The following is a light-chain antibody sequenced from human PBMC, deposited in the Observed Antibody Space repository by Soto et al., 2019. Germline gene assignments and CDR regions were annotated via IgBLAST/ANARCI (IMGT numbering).Light chain of an antibody. CDR3: QQRSNLLT. CDR2: DAS. J-gene: IGKJ4*01. Sequence: DIVLTQSPATLSLSPGERATLSCRASQSVNSYLAWYQQKPGQAPRLLIYDASNRATGIPARFSGSGSGTDFTLTISSLEPEDFAVYYCQQRSNLLTFGGGTKVDIK. CDR1: QSVNSY. V-gene: IGKV3-11*01.